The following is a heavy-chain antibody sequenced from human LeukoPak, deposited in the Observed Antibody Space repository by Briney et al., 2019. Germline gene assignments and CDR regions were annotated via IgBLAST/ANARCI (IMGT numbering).Heavy chain of an antibody. Sequence: ASVKVSCKASGYTFTSYGISWVRQAPGQGLEWMGWINPNSGGTNYAQKFQGRVTMTRDTSVSTAYMELSRLRSDDTAVYYCARALPNWGSGDYWGQGTLVTVSS. CDR2: INPNSGGT. V-gene: IGHV1-2*02. CDR1: GYTFTSYG. CDR3: ARALPNWGSGDY. J-gene: IGHJ4*02. D-gene: IGHD7-27*01.